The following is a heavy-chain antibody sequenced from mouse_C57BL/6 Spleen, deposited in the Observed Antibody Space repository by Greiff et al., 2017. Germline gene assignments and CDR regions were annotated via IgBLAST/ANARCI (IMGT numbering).Heavy chain of an antibody. CDR3: ARKDWGEGWFAY. CDR1: GFSLTSYG. J-gene: IGHJ3*01. V-gene: IGHV2-2*01. CDR2: IWSGGST. Sequence: QVQLKESGPGLVQPSQSLSITCTVSGFSLTSYGVHWVRQSPGKGLEWLGVIWSGGSTDYNAAFISRLSISKDNSKSQVFFKMNSLQADDTAIYYCARKDWGEGWFAYWGQGTLVTVSA. D-gene: IGHD4-1*01.